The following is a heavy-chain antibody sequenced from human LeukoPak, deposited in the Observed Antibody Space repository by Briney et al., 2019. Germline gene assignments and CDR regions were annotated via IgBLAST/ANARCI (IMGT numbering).Heavy chain of an antibody. CDR1: GFTFTSSA. CDR3: AAYYYYDSSGYWGP. V-gene: IGHV1-58*02. Sequence: SVKVSCKASGFTFTSSAMQWVRQARGQRLEWIGWIVVGSGNTNYAQKFQERVTITRDMSTSTAYMELSSLRSEDTAVYYCAAYYYYDSSGYWGPWGQGTLVTVSS. D-gene: IGHD3-22*01. J-gene: IGHJ5*02. CDR2: IVVGSGNT.